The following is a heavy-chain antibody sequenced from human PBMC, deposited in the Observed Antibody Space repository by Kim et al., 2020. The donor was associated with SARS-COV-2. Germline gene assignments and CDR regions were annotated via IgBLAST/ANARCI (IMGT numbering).Heavy chain of an antibody. J-gene: IGHJ6*02. V-gene: IGHV1-18*01. Sequence: ASVKVSCKASGYTFTSYGISWVRQAPGQGLEWMGWISAYNGNTNYAQKLQGRVTMTTDTSTSTAYMELRSLRSDDTAVYYCARDDSSSDHYYYYYCGMDVWGQGTTVTVSS. CDR1: GYTFTSYG. CDR3: ARDDSSSDHYYYYYCGMDV. CDR2: ISAYNGNT. D-gene: IGHD6-6*01.